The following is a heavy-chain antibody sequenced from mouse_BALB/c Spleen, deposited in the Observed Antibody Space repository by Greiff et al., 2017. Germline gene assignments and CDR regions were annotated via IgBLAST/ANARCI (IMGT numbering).Heavy chain of an antibody. D-gene: IGHD2-1*01. Sequence: EVQLQQSGAELVKPGASVKLSCTASGFNIKDTYMHWVKQKPEQGLEWIGRIDPANGNTKYDPKFQGKATITADTSSNTAYLQLSSLTSEDTAVYYCARDGNYGYFDVWGAGTTVTVSS. CDR2: IDPANGNT. CDR1: GFNIKDTY. V-gene: IGHV14-3*02. J-gene: IGHJ1*01. CDR3: ARDGNYGYFDV.